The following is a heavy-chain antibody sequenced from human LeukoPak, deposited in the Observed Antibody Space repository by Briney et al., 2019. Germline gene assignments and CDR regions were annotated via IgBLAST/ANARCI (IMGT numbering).Heavy chain of an antibody. J-gene: IGHJ4*02. CDR3: AKGDYGSGSYYFDY. CDR1: GFIFSNYG. CDR2: ISGSGGST. V-gene: IGHV3-23*01. Sequence: SGGSLRLSCAASGFIFSNYGMHWVRQAPGKGLEWVSAISGSGGSTYYADSVKGRFTISRDNSKNTLYLQMNSLRAEDTAVYYCAKGDYGSGSYYFDYWGQGTLVTVSS. D-gene: IGHD3-10*01.